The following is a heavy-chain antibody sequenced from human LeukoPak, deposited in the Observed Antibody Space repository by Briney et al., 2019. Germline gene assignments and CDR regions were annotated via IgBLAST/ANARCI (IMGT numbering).Heavy chain of an antibody. CDR1: GGSISSYY. J-gene: IGHJ4*02. D-gene: IGHD2-2*01. V-gene: IGHV4-59*01. Sequence: SETLSLTCTVSGGSISSYYWSWIRQPPVKGLEWIGYIYYSGSTNYNPSLKSRVTILVDTSKNQFSLKLSSVTAADTAVYYCARVVPAAIFSGYYFDYWGQGTLVTVSS. CDR2: IYYSGST. CDR3: ARVVPAAIFSGYYFDY.